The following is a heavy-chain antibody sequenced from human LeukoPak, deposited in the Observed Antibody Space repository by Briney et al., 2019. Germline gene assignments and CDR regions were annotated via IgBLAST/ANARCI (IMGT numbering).Heavy chain of an antibody. CDR2: IKQDGSEK. D-gene: IGHD3-10*01. Sequence: GGSLRLSCAASGFTFSSYWMSWVRQAPGKGLEWVANIKQDGSEKYYVDSVKGRFIISRDNAKNSLYLQMNSLRAEDTAVYYCARERRRLLWFGGSYYFDYWGQGTLVTVSS. V-gene: IGHV3-7*01. J-gene: IGHJ4*02. CDR1: GFTFSSYW. CDR3: ARERRRLLWFGGSYYFDY.